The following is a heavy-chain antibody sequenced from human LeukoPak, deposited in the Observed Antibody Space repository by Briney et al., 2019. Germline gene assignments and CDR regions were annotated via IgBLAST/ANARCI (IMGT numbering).Heavy chain of an antibody. CDR1: GDSISSYS. CDR2: LYSTVST. D-gene: IGHD6-13*01. J-gene: IGHJ4*02. Sequence: SETLSLTCTVSGDSISSYSWSWIRQPAGKGLEWIGRLYSTVSTNYNPSLKSRVTVSIVTSRNQFSLRLTSVTAADTAVYYCARERQQMGFDFWGQGTLVTVSS. CDR3: ARERQQMGFDF. V-gene: IGHV4-4*07.